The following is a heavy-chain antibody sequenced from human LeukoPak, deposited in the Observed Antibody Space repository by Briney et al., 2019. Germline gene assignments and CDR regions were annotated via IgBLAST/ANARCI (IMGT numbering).Heavy chain of an antibody. J-gene: IGHJ4*02. CDR2: INHRGTT. CDR3: ARDPTTGVTRPHYFDD. V-gene: IGHV4-34*01. CDR1: GGSFSGYF. Sequence: SETLSLTCAVSGGSFSGYFWNWIRQPPGKGLEWIGEINHRGTTNYSPSLKSRVTISVDTSKNQFSLRLSSVTAADTAVYYCARDPTTGVTRPHYFDDWGQGTLVTVSS. D-gene: IGHD4-23*01.